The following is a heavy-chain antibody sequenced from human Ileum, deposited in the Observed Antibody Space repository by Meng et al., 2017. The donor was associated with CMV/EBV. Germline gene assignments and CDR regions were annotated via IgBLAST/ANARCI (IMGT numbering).Heavy chain of an antibody. CDR1: GYSISSGYY. J-gene: IGHJ4*02. CDR3: ARDGGAYCSSTSCYGKSYFDY. V-gene: IGHV4-38-2*02. CDR2: IYHSGST. Sequence: GSLRLSCTVSGYSISSGYYWGGIRQPPGKGLEGIGSIYHSGSTYYNPSLKSRVTISVDTSKNQFSLKLSSVTAADTAVYYCARDGGAYCSSTSCYGKSYFDYWGQGTLVTVSS. D-gene: IGHD2-2*01.